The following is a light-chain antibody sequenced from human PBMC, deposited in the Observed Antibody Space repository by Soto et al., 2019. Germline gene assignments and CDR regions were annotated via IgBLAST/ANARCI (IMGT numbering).Light chain of an antibody. CDR3: QQYYDWPRT. CDR2: GAS. V-gene: IGKV3-15*01. J-gene: IGKJ1*01. CDR1: QDVISN. Sequence: DTVMTQSPVTLSVSPGERVTLSCRASQDVISNLAWYQQKRGQAPRVLIYGASTRATGVPDRFSGSGSGTAFTLTITSLQSEDSAVYYCQQYYDWPRTFGSGTNVEIK.